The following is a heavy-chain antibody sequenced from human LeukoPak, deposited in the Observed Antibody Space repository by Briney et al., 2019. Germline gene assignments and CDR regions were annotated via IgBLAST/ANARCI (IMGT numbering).Heavy chain of an antibody. V-gene: IGHV3-23*01. D-gene: IGHD6-19*01. CDR3: AKDQATSRGGWHEGDAFDI. J-gene: IGHJ3*02. CDR1: GFTFSRYA. Sequence: GGSLRLSCAASGFTFSRYAMSWVRQAPGKGLEWVSALGVSVSGYGGSTYYADSVKGRFTISRDNSKNTLYLQMNSLRAEDTAVYYCAKDQATSRGGWHEGDAFDIWGQGTMVTVSS. CDR2: LGVSVSGYGGST.